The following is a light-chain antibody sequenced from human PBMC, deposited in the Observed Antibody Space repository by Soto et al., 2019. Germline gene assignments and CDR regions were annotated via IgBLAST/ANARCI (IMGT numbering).Light chain of an antibody. Sequence: QSVLTQPASVSGSPGQSITISCTGTSGDVGSYDLVSWYQQHPGKAPKLLIYEGSKRPSGVSNRFSGSKSGTTASLTISGLQTEDESDYYCCSYAGSHTWVFGGGTQLTVL. V-gene: IGLV2-23*01. CDR2: EGS. CDR3: CSYAGSHTWV. CDR1: SGDVGSYDL. J-gene: IGLJ3*02.